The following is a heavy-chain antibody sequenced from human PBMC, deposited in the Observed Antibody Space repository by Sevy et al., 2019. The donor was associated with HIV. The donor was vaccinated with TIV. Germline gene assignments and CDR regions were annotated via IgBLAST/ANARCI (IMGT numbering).Heavy chain of an antibody. Sequence: GGSLRLYCVASGFNFNIYSMSWVRQAPGKGLEWVSTLSFGCGRINHADSVQGRFTMSRDDSKKTVYLEMNSLRAEDTAVYYCAREGCTRPHDHWDQGTLVTVSS. CDR3: AREGCTRPHDH. CDR2: LSFGCGRI. J-gene: IGHJ4*02. D-gene: IGHD2-8*01. CDR1: GFNFNIYS. V-gene: IGHV3-23*01.